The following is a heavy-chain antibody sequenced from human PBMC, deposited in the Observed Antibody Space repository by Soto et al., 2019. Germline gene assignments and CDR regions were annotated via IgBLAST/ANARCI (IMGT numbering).Heavy chain of an antibody. CDR2: IGGSGGRT. V-gene: IGHV3-23*01. CDR3: AKDRHPDGICTFDF. Sequence: GGSLRLSCAASGFTFNTYTMNWLRQAPGKGLEWVSGIGGSGGRTYYADSVKGRFTISRDTSKNTLYLQMNSLRAEDTAVYYCAKDRHPDGICTFDFWRQATLVTVSS. J-gene: IGHJ4*02. D-gene: IGHD3-3*02. CDR1: GFTFNTYT.